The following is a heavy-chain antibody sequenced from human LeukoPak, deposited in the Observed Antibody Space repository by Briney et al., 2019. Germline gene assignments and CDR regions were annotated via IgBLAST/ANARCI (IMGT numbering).Heavy chain of an antibody. V-gene: IGHV4-59*08. CDR1: GGSLSSYY. Sequence: SETLSLTCTVSGGSLSSYYWSWIRQPPGKGLEWIGYIYYSGSTNYNPSLKSRVTISVDTSKNQFSLKLSSVTAADTAVYYCARYHSFDWLLPRRPYYYYGMDVWGQGTTVTVSS. CDR3: ARYHSFDWLLPRRPYYYYGMDV. J-gene: IGHJ6*02. CDR2: IYYSGST. D-gene: IGHD3-9*01.